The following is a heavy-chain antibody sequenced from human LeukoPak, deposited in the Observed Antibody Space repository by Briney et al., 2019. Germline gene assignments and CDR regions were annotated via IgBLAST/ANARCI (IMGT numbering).Heavy chain of an antibody. D-gene: IGHD4/OR15-4a*01. CDR3: AREDDSGHFDY. CDR1: GFTLCSYW. Sequence: GGAPRLSCGASGFTLCSYWVSGGCQAPGEGVEGVANIKQDGSEKYYVDSVKGRFTISRDNAKNSLYLQMNSLRAEDTAVYYCAREDDSGHFDYWGQGTLVTVSS. V-gene: IGHV3-7*01. J-gene: IGHJ4*02. CDR2: IKQDGSEK.